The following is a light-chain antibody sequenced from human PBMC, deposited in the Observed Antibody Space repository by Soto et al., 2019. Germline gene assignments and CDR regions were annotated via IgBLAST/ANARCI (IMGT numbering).Light chain of an antibody. CDR1: QGISDY. CDR3: KQTYSFPWT. J-gene: IGKJ1*01. Sequence: DIQMTQSPSSLSASVGDRVTISCRASQGISDYLSWFQQKPGEAPKLLINTASTLQSGVPIRFSGAGSRTHVSQTISGLQPEDSATYYCKQTYSFPWTFVQGIGVDIK. V-gene: IGKV1-39*01. CDR2: TAS.